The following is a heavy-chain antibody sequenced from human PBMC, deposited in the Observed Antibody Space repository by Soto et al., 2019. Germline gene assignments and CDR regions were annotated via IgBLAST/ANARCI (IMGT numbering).Heavy chain of an antibody. V-gene: IGHV1-3*01. CDR1: GYTFTSYS. J-gene: IGHJ4*02. Sequence: ASVKVSCKASGYTFTSYSMHWVRQAPGQRLEWMGWINAGNGNTKYSQKFQGRVTITRDTSASTAYMELSSLRSEDTAVYYCARDYCTNGVCYPYFDYWGQGTLVTVSS. D-gene: IGHD2-8*01. CDR2: INAGNGNT. CDR3: ARDYCTNGVCYPYFDY.